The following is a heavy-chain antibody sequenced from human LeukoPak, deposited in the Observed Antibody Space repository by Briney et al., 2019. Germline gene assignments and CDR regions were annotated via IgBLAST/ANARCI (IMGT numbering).Heavy chain of an antibody. V-gene: IGHV3-15*01. J-gene: IGHJ4*02. CDR3: TRNMVVAHSPGY. CDR1: GFTFSNAW. D-gene: IGHD2-15*01. Sequence: GGSLRLSCAASGFTFSNAWMSWVRQAPGKGLEWVGRIKSKTDGGTTDYAAPVKGRFTISRDDSKNTLYLQMNSLKTEDTAVYYCTRNMVVAHSPGYWGQGTLVTVSS. CDR2: IKSKTDGGTT.